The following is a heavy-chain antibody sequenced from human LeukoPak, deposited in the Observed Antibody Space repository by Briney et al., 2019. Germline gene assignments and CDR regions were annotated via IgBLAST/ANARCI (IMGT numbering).Heavy chain of an antibody. CDR3: ARATGETRYYGMDV. Sequence: GRSLRLSCAAPGFTFSSYAMHWVRQAPGKGLEWVAVISYDGSNKYYADSVKGRFTISRDNSKNTLYLQMNSLGAEDTAVYYCARATGETRYYGMDVWGKGTTVTVSS. CDR2: ISYDGSNK. V-gene: IGHV3-30-3*01. D-gene: IGHD3-10*01. CDR1: GFTFSSYA. J-gene: IGHJ6*04.